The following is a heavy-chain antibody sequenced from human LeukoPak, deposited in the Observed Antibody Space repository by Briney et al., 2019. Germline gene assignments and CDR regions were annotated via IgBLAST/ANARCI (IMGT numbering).Heavy chain of an antibody. CDR3: AKFRRGMATIYDAFDI. CDR2: ISYDGSNK. J-gene: IGHJ3*02. D-gene: IGHD5-24*01. Sequence: PGRSLRLSCAASGFTFSSYAMHWVRQAPGKGLEWVAVISYDGSNKYYADSVKGRLTISRDNSKNTLYLQMNSLRAEDTAVYYCAKFRRGMATIYDAFDIWGQGTMVTVSS. CDR1: GFTFSSYA. V-gene: IGHV3-30-3*02.